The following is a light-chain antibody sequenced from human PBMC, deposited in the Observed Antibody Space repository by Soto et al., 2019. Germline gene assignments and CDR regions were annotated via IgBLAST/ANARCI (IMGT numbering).Light chain of an antibody. CDR2: EVT. J-gene: IGLJ1*01. CDR3: SSYAGSNNFV. V-gene: IGLV2-8*01. Sequence: QSVLTKPPSASGSPGQSVTISCTGTSSDVGGYDYVSRYQQHPGKAPKLMIYEVTKRPSGVPDRFSGSKSGNTASLTVSGLQAEDEADYYCSSYAGSNNFVFGTGTKVTVL. CDR1: SSDVGGYDY.